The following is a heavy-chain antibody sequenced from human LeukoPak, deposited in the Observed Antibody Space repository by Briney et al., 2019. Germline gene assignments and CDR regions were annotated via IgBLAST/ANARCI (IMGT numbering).Heavy chain of an antibody. D-gene: IGHD1-26*01. CDR1: GFTFSRHN. CDR2: ISSGSTST. J-gene: IGHJ4*02. CDR3: ARYSGTYRDY. Sequence: PGGALRPSWAASGFTFSRHNMNWGRQAPGEGVEWVSSISSGSTSTFYADSVKGRFTISRDNAKNSLYLQMDSLRAEDTALYYCARYSGTYRDYWGQGTLVTVSS. V-gene: IGHV3-21*01.